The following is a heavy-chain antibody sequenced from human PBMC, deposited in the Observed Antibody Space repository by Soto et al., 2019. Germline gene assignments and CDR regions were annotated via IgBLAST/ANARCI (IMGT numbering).Heavy chain of an antibody. CDR3: SRGRVSPPNLFAA. Sequence: TSGTLSLGCTVSGCSISRGGYSWSWIRQHPGKGLEWIGYIYYSGSTYYNPSLKSRVTISVDTSKNLFSLKLSSVTAADTAVYFCSRGRVSPPNLFAAWGQRTLVPVSS. J-gene: IGHJ1*01. CDR1: GCSISRGGYS. D-gene: IGHD2-21*01. CDR2: IYYSGST. V-gene: IGHV4-31*03.